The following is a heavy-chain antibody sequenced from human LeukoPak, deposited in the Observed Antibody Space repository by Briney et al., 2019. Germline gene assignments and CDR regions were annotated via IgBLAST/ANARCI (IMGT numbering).Heavy chain of an antibody. CDR2: INPSGGRT. Sequence: ASVKVSCKASGYTFTSDYIHWVRQAPGQGLEWLGIINPSGGRTTYGQNFQGRVTMTRNTSTSTVYMELSSLRSEDTAVYYCARGSRFLDYWGQGTLVTVSS. D-gene: IGHD3-3*01. CDR3: ARGSRFLDY. CDR1: GYTFTSDY. V-gene: IGHV1-46*01. J-gene: IGHJ4*02.